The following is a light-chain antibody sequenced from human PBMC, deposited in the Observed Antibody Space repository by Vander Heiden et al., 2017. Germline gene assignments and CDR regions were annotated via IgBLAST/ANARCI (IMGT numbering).Light chain of an antibody. Sequence: DIVLTQSPDSLAVSLGERATISCKSSQTLQRNSKNKISLAWYQQKPGQSPRLLVYGPSTRETGVPDRFSGSGSGTDFTLTISTLQAEDVAVYYCLQYYSLPWTFGQGTKVEIK. CDR2: GPS. V-gene: IGKV4-1*01. CDR1: QTLQRNSKNKIS. J-gene: IGKJ1*01. CDR3: LQYYSLPWT.